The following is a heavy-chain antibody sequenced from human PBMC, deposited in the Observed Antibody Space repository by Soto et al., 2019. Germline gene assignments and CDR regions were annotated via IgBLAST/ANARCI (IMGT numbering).Heavy chain of an antibody. D-gene: IGHD3-9*01. CDR2: ISPIGVST. V-gene: IGHV3-64D*06. CDR3: VKLTDY. J-gene: IGHJ4*02. Sequence: GGSLRLSCSASGFTFSTYDVHWVRQAPGEGLEFVAGISPIGVSTYYADSVKGRSTISRDNSKNTLYLQMRSLRPDDKAVYYCVKLTDYWGQGTLVTVSS. CDR1: GFTFSTYD.